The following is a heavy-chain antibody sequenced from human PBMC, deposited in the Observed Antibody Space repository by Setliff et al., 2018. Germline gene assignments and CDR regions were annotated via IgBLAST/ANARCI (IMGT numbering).Heavy chain of an antibody. Sequence: SETLSLTCSVTGGPISSYYWNWVRQAPGKGPEWIGYIYYTGSTKHNPSLKSRVTISVDTSKNQFSLKLSSVTAADTAVYYCARGRDGYNDFDYWGQGTLVTVSS. CDR3: ARGRDGYNDFDY. CDR2: IYYTGST. CDR1: GGPISSYY. V-gene: IGHV4-59*12. D-gene: IGHD5-12*01. J-gene: IGHJ4*02.